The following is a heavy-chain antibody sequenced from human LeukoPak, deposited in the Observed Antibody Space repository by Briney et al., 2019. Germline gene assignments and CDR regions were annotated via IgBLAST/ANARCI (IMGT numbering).Heavy chain of an antibody. CDR3: ARHVAGEWEPFDY. J-gene: IGHJ4*02. Sequence: PSETLSLTCTVSGGSISSSSYYWGWIRQPPGKGLEWIGSIYYSGSTYYNPSLKSRVTISVDTSKNQFSLKLSSVTAADTAVYYCARHVAGEWEPFDYRGQGTLVTVSS. CDR1: GGSISSSSYY. V-gene: IGHV4-39*01. D-gene: IGHD1-26*01. CDR2: IYYSGST.